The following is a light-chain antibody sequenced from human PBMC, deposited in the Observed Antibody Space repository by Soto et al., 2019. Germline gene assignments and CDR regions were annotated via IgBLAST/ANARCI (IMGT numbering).Light chain of an antibody. Sequence: QSVLTQPPSVSGAPGPRVTISCTGSSSNIGTSYDVHWYQQFPGTAPRLLIYGNNNRPSGVPDRFSGSKSGTSASLAITGLQVEDEADYYCQSYDSSLSGVLFGGGTKLTVL. V-gene: IGLV1-40*01. CDR3: QSYDSSLSGVL. CDR2: GNN. J-gene: IGLJ2*01. CDR1: SSNIGTSYD.